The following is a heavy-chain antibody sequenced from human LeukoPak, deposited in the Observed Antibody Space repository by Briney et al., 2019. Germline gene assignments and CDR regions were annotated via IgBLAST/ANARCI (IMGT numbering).Heavy chain of an antibody. CDR3: AGTREIHFDY. Sequence: ASVKVSCKASGGAFSSYAISWVRQAPGQGLEWMGGIIPIFGTANYAQKFQGRVTITTDESTSTAYMELSSLRSEDTAVYYCAGTREIHFDYWGQGTLVTVSS. V-gene: IGHV1-69*05. J-gene: IGHJ4*02. CDR1: GGAFSSYA. CDR2: IIPIFGTA. D-gene: IGHD1-26*01.